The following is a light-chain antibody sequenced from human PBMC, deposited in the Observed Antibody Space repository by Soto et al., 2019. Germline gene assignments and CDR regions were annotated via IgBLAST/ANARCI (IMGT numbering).Light chain of an antibody. V-gene: IGKV1-5*01. J-gene: IGKJ4*01. CDR2: DAS. Sequence: DIHITQSPSTLSSSLGDRVTITVLASQSISSWLAWYQQKPGKAPKLLIYDASSLESGVPSRFSGSGSGTESTLTISGLQPDDFATYYCQQYDTYPLTFGGGTKVDIK. CDR3: QQYDTYPLT. CDR1: QSISSW.